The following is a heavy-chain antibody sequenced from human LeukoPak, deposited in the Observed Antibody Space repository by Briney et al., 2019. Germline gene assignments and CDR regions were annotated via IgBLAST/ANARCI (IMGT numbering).Heavy chain of an antibody. CDR2: IIPIFGTA. CDR3: AREYSSGPYWYFDL. D-gene: IGHD6-19*01. CDR1: GGTFSSYA. J-gene: IGHJ2*01. V-gene: IGHV1-69*06. Sequence: SVKVSCKASGGTFSSYAISWVRQAPGQGLEWMGGIIPIFGTANYAQKFQGRVTITADKSTSTAYMELSSLRSEDTAVYYCAREYSSGPYWYFDLWGRGTLVTVSS.